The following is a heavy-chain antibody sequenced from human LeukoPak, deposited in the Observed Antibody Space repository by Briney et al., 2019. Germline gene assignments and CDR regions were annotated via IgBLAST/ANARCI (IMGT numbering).Heavy chain of an antibody. CDR3: ARVPTLGYGTKFDY. J-gene: IGHJ4*02. V-gene: IGHV4-31*03. Sequence: SETLSLTCTVSGGSISSSSYYWSWIRQHPGKGLEWIGYIYYSGSTYYNPSLKSRVTISVDTSKNQFSLKLSSVTAADTAVYYCARVPTLGYGTKFDYWGQGTLVTVSS. CDR2: IYYSGST. CDR1: GGSISSSSYY. D-gene: IGHD5-12*01.